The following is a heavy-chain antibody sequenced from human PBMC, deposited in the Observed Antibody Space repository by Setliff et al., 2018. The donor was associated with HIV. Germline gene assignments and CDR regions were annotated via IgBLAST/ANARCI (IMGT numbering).Heavy chain of an antibody. CDR1: GFTVSSNY. CDR3: ARELYREWDY. Sequence: GGSLRLSCAASGFTVSSNYMSWVRQAPGKGLEWVSVIYGGGTTHYADSVKGRFTISRDNSKNTVYLQMNSMRVEDTAVYYCARELYREWDYWGQGTLVTVSS. V-gene: IGHV3-66*02. J-gene: IGHJ4*02. D-gene: IGHD3-10*01. CDR2: IYGGGTT.